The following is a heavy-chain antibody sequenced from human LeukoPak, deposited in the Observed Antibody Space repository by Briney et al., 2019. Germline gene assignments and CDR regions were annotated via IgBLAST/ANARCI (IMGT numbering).Heavy chain of an antibody. CDR1: RFTFSTYE. CDR2: ISNSGSTI. D-gene: IGHD4-17*01. V-gene: IGHV3-48*03. J-gene: IGHJ4*02. CDR3: AILKSQTTLPDY. Sequence: GGSLRLSCTASRFTFSTYEMNWVRQAPGKGLEWVSYISNSGSTIYYADSVKGRFTIFRDNAKNLVYLQMNSLRAEDTAVYYCAILKSQTTLPDYWGQGTLVTVPS.